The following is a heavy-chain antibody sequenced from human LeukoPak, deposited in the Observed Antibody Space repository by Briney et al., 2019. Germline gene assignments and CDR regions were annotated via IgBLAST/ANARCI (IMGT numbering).Heavy chain of an antibody. CDR3: ARHGDRLRFAMDV. CDR2: IFHRGTT. CDR1: GGSISGSTSY. D-gene: IGHD2-21*02. Sequence: PSETLSLTCSVSGGSISGSTSYWGWIRQPPGEGLEWIGNIFHRGTTYHNPFLQRRVTFSVDTSKNLFSMNLTSVTVADTAVYHCARHGDRLRFAMDVWGQGTTVTVSS. J-gene: IGHJ6*02. V-gene: IGHV4-39*01.